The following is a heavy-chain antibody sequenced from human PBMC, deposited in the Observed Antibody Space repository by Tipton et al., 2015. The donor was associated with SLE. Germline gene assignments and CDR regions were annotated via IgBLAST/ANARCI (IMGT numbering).Heavy chain of an antibody. Sequence: SLRLSCAASGFTFSSYGMHWVRQAPGKGLEWVAFIRYDGSNQYYADSVKGRFTISRGNSKNTLYLQMNSLRAEDTAVYYCAKEAPYGSGFDYWGQGSLVTVSS. J-gene: IGHJ4*02. V-gene: IGHV3-30*02. CDR2: IRYDGSNQ. CDR1: GFTFSSYG. D-gene: IGHD3-10*01. CDR3: AKEAPYGSGFDY.